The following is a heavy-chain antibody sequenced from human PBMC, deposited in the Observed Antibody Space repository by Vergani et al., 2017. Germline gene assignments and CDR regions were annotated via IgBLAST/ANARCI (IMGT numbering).Heavy chain of an antibody. D-gene: IGHD2-21*01. CDR3: TTDXRYCGDVLCYWLRDHHYYGMDV. V-gene: IGHV3-15*02. J-gene: IGHJ6*02. CDR1: GFSFRNAW. Sequence: EVQLLQSEGAVVQPGGSLRLSCVASGFSFRNAWMNWVRRTPGKGLEWVGRIKSTSDRGTTDYAAAVKGRFNISRDDSKNTLFLQMNGLKTEDIGVYYCTTDXRYCGDVLCYWLRDHHYYGMDVCGQGTTVTVSS. CDR2: IKSTSDRGTT.